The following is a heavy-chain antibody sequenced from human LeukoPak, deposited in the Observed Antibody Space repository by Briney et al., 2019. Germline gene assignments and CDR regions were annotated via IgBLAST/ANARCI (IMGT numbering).Heavy chain of an antibody. CDR3: AGGGITTTSDDAFDI. D-gene: IGHD3-10*01. Sequence: GGSLRLSCAASGFTFSSYSMNWVRQAPGKGLEWVSYIGSSSSTIYYADSVKGRFTISRDNAKNSLYLQMNSLRAEDTAVYYCAGGGITTTSDDAFDIWGQGTMVTVSS. CDR2: IGSSSSTI. J-gene: IGHJ3*02. V-gene: IGHV3-48*01. CDR1: GFTFSSYS.